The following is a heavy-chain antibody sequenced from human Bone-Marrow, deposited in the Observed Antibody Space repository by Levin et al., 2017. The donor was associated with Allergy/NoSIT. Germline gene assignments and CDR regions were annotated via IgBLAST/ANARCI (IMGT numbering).Heavy chain of an antibody. J-gene: IGHJ4*02. CDR3: VHEVAVPGRGYYFDY. Sequence: ESGPTLVTRTQTLTLTCTFSGFSLSTSGVGVGWIRQPPGKALEWLALIYWDDDKRYSPSLKSRRTIAKDTSKNQVVSTMTDMDPLATGTYYCVHEVAVPGRGYYFDYWGQGTLVTVSS. D-gene: IGHD6-19*01. V-gene: IGHV2-5*04. CDR2: IYWDDDK. CDR1: GFSLSTSGVG.